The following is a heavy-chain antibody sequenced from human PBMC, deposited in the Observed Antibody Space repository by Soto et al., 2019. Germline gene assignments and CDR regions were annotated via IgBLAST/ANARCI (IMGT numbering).Heavy chain of an antibody. CDR2: IIPIFGTA. CDR3: ARGPTLRVYYYYGMDV. J-gene: IGHJ6*02. V-gene: IGHV1-69*13. Sequence: SVKVSCKASGGTFSSYAISWVRQAPGQGLEWMGGIIPIFGTANYAQKFQGRVTITADESTSTAYMELSSLRSEDTAVYYCARGPTLRVYYYYGMDVWGQGTTVTVSS. CDR1: GGTFSSYA.